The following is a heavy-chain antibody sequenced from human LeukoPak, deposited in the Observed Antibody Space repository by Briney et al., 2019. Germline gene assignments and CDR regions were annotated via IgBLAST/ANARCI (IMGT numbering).Heavy chain of an antibody. D-gene: IGHD6-13*01. CDR3: IGGASGSSAH. V-gene: IGHV4-4*07. J-gene: IGHJ4*02. CDR2: TYTSGDT. Sequence: PSETLSLTCTVSRASISDNYWSWSRQPAGKALEWIGRTYTSGDTNYNPSLKSRASVSVDTSKNQFYLSLRYVTAADTAVYCTIGGASGSSAHWGPGTLVTVSS. CDR1: RASISDNY.